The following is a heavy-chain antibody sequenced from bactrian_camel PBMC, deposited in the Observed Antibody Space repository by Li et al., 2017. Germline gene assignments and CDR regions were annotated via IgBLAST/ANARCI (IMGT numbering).Heavy chain of an antibody. CDR2: INSDGDST. CDR3: AARFCPNRWVLDPDPSEYNY. CDR1: GYPYSSNC. Sequence: HVQLVESGGGSVQAGGSLRRSCAASGYPYSSNCMGWFRQAPGKEREWVAGINSDGDSTYYPDSVKGRFIISRDNAKNTVYLQLNSLQPQDAGMYYCAARFCPNRWVLDPDPSEYNYWGQGTQVTVS. J-gene: IGHJ4*01. D-gene: IGHD3*01. V-gene: IGHV3S1*01.